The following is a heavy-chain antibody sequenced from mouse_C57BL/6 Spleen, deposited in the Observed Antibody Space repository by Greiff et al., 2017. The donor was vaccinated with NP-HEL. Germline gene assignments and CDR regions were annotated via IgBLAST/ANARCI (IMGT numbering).Heavy chain of an antibody. CDR3: ARSAGNYGHFDD. V-gene: IGHV5-17*01. Sequence: EVQGVESGGGLVKPGGSLKLSCAASGFTFSDYGMHWVRQAPEKGLEWVAYISRGSSTIYYADTVKGRSTFSRDNANTPLFRQMTRLRSEDTAVYYCARSAGNYGHFDDWGQGTTLTVSS. J-gene: IGHJ2*01. CDR2: ISRGSSTI. D-gene: IGHD2-1*01. CDR1: GFTFSDYG.